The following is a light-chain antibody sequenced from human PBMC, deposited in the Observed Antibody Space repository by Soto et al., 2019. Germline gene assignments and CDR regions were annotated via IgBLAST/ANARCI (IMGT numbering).Light chain of an antibody. V-gene: IGKV3-20*01. Sequence: ESGLTQSPGTLSLSPGERATLSCRDSQSVSSSYLAWYQQKPGQSPRLLIYGASSRATGIPDTFSGYGSGTDFTLNISRLEPEDFAFCYCQDFASSPWTFGDGTKVEIK. CDR2: GAS. J-gene: IGKJ1*01. CDR1: QSVSSSY. CDR3: QDFASSPWT.